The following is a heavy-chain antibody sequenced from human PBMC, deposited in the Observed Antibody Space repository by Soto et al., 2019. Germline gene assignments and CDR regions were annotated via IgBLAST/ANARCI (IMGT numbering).Heavy chain of an antibody. CDR3: ARGTDYTQIASHHYGLDV. V-gene: IGHV4-59*02. CDR2: LYYSGST. J-gene: IGHJ6*02. Sequence: WETLALTCTVSGGSVTSYYWSWIRQPPGKGMEWIGYLYYSGSTSYNPSLKSRVTMSVDMSKNQFSLTLTSVTAADTAVYYCARGTDYTQIASHHYGLDVWGQGTMVIVSS. CDR1: GGSVTSYY. D-gene: IGHD4-4*01.